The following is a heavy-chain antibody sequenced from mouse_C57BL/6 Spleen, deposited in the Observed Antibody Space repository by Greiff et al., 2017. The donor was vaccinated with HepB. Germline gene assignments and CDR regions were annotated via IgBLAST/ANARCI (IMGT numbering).Heavy chain of an antibody. D-gene: IGHD3-1*01. CDR2: IRSKSNNYAT. J-gene: IGHJ4*01. V-gene: IGHV10-1*01. Sequence: DVHLVESGGGLVQPKGSLKLSCAASGFSFNTYAMNWVRQAPGKGLEWVARIRSKSNNYATYYADSVKDRFTISRDDSESMLYLQMNNLKTEDTAMYYCVRGLGVGYAMDYWGQGTSVTVSS. CDR1: GFSFNTYA. CDR3: VRGLGVGYAMDY.